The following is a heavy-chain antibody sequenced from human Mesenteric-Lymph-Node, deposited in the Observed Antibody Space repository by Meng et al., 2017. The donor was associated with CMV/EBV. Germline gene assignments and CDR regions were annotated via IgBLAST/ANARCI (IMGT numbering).Heavy chain of an antibody. Sequence: GESLKISRAASGFTFSSYWMNWVRQAPGKGLEWVAKIQQDGSEKYYADSVRGRITISRDNTKNALYLQMNSLRAEDTAVYYCARDLIPASPTPHWFDPWGQGILVTVSS. CDR2: IQQDGSEK. CDR1: GFTFSSYW. J-gene: IGHJ5*02. D-gene: IGHD2-2*01. CDR3: ARDLIPASPTPHWFDP. V-gene: IGHV3-7*01.